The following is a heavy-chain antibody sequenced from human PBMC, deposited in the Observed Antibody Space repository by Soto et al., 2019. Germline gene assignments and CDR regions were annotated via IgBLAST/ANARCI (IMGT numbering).Heavy chain of an antibody. CDR2: VIPIFGPA. Sequence: QVQLVQSGAEVKKPGSSVKVSCKASGGTFSSYAISWVRQAPGQGLEWMGGVIPIFGPANYAQKVQGRVTITADESTSTAYMELSSLRSEAPAVYYCARMRGHYGMAVWGQGTTVPFSS. V-gene: IGHV1-69*01. J-gene: IGHJ6*02. CDR1: GGTFSSYA. CDR3: ARMRGHYGMAV.